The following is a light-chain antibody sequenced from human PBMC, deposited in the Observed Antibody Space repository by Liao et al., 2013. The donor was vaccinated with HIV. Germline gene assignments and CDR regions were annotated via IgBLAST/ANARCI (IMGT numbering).Light chain of an antibody. Sequence: SYELTQPPSVSVSPGQTARITCSGDKLGDKYVSWYQQKSGQSPVLVIYQDSKRPSGIPARFSGSNSGNTATLAISRVEAGDEADYYCQVWDSISDHHVFGIGTKVTVL. CDR1: KLGDKY. CDR2: QDS. V-gene: IGLV3-1*01. J-gene: IGLJ1*01. CDR3: QVWDSISDHHV.